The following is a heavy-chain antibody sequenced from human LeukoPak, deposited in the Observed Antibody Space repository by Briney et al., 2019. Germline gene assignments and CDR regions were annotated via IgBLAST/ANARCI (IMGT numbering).Heavy chain of an antibody. J-gene: IGHJ4*02. Sequence: PGGSLKLSCAASGFSFSGYAMSWVRQAPGKGLEWVSSISGSGDNTYYAESVKGRFTISRDNSKNTLFLQMNSLRAEDTAVFYCAKRSGYTTGWFFDFWGQGTLVTVSP. V-gene: IGHV3-23*01. CDR2: ISGSGDNT. CDR3: AKRSGYTTGWFFDF. D-gene: IGHD6-19*01. CDR1: GFSFSGYA.